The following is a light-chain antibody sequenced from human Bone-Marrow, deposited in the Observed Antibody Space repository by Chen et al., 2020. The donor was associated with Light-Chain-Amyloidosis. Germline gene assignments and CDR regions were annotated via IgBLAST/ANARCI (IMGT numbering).Light chain of an antibody. CDR2: GSS. CDR1: QTISSNY. J-gene: IGKJ4*01. Sequence: EIVLTQSPGTLSLSPGEGANLSCRASQTISSNYLTWYQQKFGQAPRLLIYGSSSRATGIPDRFTGSGCGTDFTRTINQLEPEDFAMYYCQQYGTSPLTFGGGTKVEIK. V-gene: IGKV3-20*01. CDR3: QQYGTSPLT.